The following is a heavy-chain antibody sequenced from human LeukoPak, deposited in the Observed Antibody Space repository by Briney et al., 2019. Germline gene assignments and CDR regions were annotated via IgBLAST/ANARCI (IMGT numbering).Heavy chain of an antibody. Sequence: GRSLRLSCAASRVTFSSFAMHWVRQAPGKGLEWVAVISYHGSGKYYADSVKGRFTISRDNSKNTLYLQMNSLGAEDTAVYYCAAQPCSVGRCYLDYWGQGTLVTVSS. J-gene: IGHJ4*02. CDR3: AAQPCSVGRCYLDY. CDR1: RVTFSSFA. V-gene: IGHV3-30*04. CDR2: ISYHGSGK. D-gene: IGHD2-15*01.